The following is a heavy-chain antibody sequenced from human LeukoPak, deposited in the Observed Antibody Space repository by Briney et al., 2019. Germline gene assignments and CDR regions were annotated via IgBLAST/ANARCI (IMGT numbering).Heavy chain of an antibody. CDR3: ARDLRFVTTGPRSPATIDY. CDR1: GFTFGSYS. Sequence: PGGSLRLSCAASGFTFGSYSMNWVRQAPGKGLEWVSSISSSSSYIYYADSVKGRFTISRDNAKNSLYLQMNSLRAEDTAVYYCARDLRFVTTGPRSPATIDYWGQGTLVTVSS. J-gene: IGHJ4*02. V-gene: IGHV3-21*01. CDR2: ISSSSSYI. D-gene: IGHD4-17*01.